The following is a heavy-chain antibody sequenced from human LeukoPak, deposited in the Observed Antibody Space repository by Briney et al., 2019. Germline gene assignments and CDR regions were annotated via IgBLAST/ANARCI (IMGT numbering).Heavy chain of an antibody. CDR2: IYYSGST. J-gene: IGHJ4*02. CDR1: GGSISSSSYY. Sequence: KPSETLSLTCTVSGGSISSSSYYWSWIRQPPGKGLEWIGYIYYSGSTNYNPSLKSRVTISVDTSKNQFSLKLSSVTAADTAVYYCARFAAGPDYGDYHFDYWGQGTLVTVSS. V-gene: IGHV4-61*05. CDR3: ARFAAGPDYGDYHFDY. D-gene: IGHD4-17*01.